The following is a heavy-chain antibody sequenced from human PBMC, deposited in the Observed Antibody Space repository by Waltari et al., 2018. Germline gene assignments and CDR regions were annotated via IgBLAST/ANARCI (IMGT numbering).Heavy chain of an antibody. J-gene: IGHJ3*01. Sequence: EMQLVQSGGDLVQPGGSLRLSCSASGFAASTYSMNWVRQAPGKGRGWVAVSYSDKRGDLANPVHYSESVKGRFTISRDNAKNMVYLQMNNLRVEDTATYYCVRNLAFDVWGQGTLVIVSA. CDR3: VRNLAFDV. V-gene: IGHV3-66*01. CDR1: GFAASTYS. CDR2: SYSDKRGDLANPV.